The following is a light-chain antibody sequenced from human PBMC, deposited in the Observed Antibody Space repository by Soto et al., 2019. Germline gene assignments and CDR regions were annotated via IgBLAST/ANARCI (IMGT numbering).Light chain of an antibody. CDR1: QTISSW. J-gene: IGKJ5*01. Sequence: DIQMTQSPSTLSGSVGDRVTITCRASQTISSWLAWYQQKPGKAPKLLIYKASTLKSGVPSRFSGGGSGTAFTLTISSLQPEDFATYYCQQTYSTPPITFGQGTRLEIK. V-gene: IGKV1-5*03. CDR3: QQTYSTPPIT. CDR2: KAS.